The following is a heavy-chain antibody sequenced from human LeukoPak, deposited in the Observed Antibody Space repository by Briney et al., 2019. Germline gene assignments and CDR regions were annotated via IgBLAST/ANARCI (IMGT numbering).Heavy chain of an antibody. D-gene: IGHD4-17*01. CDR3: AKEVLGGNYGDYAVDY. CDR1: GFPSSSHA. Sequence: GGSLRLSCAASGFPSSSHAMSWVRQPPGKGLEWVAAISNGKTYYADSVKGRFTISRDNSKNTLDLQMHSLRAEDTALYYCAKEVLGGNYGDYAVDYWGQGTLVTVSS. CDR2: ISNGKT. V-gene: IGHV3-23*01. J-gene: IGHJ4*02.